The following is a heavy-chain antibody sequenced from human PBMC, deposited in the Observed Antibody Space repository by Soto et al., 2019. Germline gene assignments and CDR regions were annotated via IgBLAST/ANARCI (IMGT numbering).Heavy chain of an antibody. CDR2: IYYSGST. CDR1: GGSISSGGYY. CDR3: ARGETYYYDSSGYYQGAFDI. Sequence: QVQLQESGPGLVKPSQTLSLTCTVSGGSISSGGYYWSWIRQHPGKGLEWIGYIYYSGSTYYNPSLKSRVTISVDTSKNQFSLKLSSVTAADTAVYYCARGETYYYDSSGYYQGAFDIWGQGTMVTVSS. J-gene: IGHJ3*02. D-gene: IGHD3-22*01. V-gene: IGHV4-31*03.